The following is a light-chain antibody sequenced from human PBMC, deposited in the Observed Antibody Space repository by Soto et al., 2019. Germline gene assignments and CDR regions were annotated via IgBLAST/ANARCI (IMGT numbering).Light chain of an antibody. Sequence: QSVLTQPPSVSAAPGQKVTISCSGSSSNIGKNYVSWYQQLPGTAPKLLIYENNYRPSGIPDRFSGSGSGTSATLGITGLQTGDEADYYCGTWDNSLRSWVFGGGTQLTVL. V-gene: IGLV1-51*01. CDR3: GTWDNSLRSWV. J-gene: IGLJ3*02. CDR1: SSNIGKNY. CDR2: ENN.